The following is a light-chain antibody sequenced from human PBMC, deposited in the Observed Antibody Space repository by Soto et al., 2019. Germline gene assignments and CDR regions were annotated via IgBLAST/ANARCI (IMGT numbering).Light chain of an antibody. Sequence: DIVMTQSPLSLPVTPGEPASISCRSSQSLLHSNGYNYLDWYLQKPGQSPQLLIYLGSNRAAGVPDRLNGSGSGTDFTLKISRVEAEDVWVYYCMQALQTPITFGQGTRLEIK. J-gene: IGKJ5*01. CDR3: MQALQTPIT. CDR1: QSLLHSNGYNY. CDR2: LGS. V-gene: IGKV2-28*01.